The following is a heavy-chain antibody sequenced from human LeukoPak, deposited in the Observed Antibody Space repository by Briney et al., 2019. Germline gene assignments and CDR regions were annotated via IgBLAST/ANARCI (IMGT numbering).Heavy chain of an antibody. CDR3: ARDDVVSRTGLGDS. Sequence: PGGSLRLSCAASGFTFSNYWMQWVRQAPGKGLAWVSHINSDVSHTTYADSVKGRFTISRDDVKNTVYLHMNTLRAEDTAVYYCARDDVVSRTGLGDSWGQGTLVTVSA. CDR2: INSDVSHT. CDR1: GFTFSNYW. J-gene: IGHJ4*02. D-gene: IGHD5/OR15-5a*01. V-gene: IGHV3-74*01.